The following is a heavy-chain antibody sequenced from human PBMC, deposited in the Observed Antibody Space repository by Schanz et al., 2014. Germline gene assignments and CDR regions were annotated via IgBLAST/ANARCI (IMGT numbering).Heavy chain of an antibody. D-gene: IGHD2-21*01. CDR2: ISTGRYL. J-gene: IGHJ4*02. V-gene: IGHV3-21*02. CDR1: GFTFSSYS. Sequence: EVQLVESGGGLVKPGGSLRLSCAASGFTFSSYSLAWVRQAPGKGLEWVSFISTGRYLYYADSVKGRFTISRDNSKNTLYLQMNSLRAEDTAVYYCAKGQLLSYYFDYWGQGTLVTVSS. CDR3: AKGQLLSYYFDY.